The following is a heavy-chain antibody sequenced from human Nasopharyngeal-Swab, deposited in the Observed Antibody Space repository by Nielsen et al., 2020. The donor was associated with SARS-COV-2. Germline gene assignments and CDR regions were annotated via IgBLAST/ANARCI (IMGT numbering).Heavy chain of an antibody. CDR2: IRSKAYGGTT. D-gene: IGHD6-6*01. J-gene: IGHJ3*02. CDR1: GFTFGDYA. CDR3: TREIEYSSSSGAFDI. Sequence: GGSLRLSCTASGFTFGDYAMSWVRQAPGKGLEWVGFIRSKAYGGTTEYAASVKGRFTISRDDSKSIAYLQMNSLKTEDTAVYYCTREIEYSSSSGAFDIWGQGTMATVSS. V-gene: IGHV3-49*04.